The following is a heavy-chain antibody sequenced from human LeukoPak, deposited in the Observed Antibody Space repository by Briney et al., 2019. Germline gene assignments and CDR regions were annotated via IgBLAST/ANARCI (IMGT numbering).Heavy chain of an antibody. D-gene: IGHD3-3*01. J-gene: IGHJ4*02. Sequence: SETLSLTFPVSGGSISSGGYYWSWIRPHPGKGLEWIGYIYYSGSTYYNPSLKSRVTISVDTSKNQFSLKLSSVTAADTAVYYCAREGMTIFGVVIPYFDYWGQGTLVTVSS. CDR1: GGSISSGGYY. CDR2: IYYSGST. CDR3: AREGMTIFGVVIPYFDY. V-gene: IGHV4-31*03.